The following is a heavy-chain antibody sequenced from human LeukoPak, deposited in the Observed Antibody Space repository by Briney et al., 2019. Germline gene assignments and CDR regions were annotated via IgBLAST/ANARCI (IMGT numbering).Heavy chain of an antibody. Sequence: SQTLSLTCAVSGGSITTGGYSWSWIRQPPGKGLEWIGYISHSGSTYYKPSLKSRVTISVDRSKNQFSLKLTSVTAADTAVYYCAPYSSTWPYWYLDLWGRGTLVTVSS. V-gene: IGHV4-30-2*01. D-gene: IGHD6-13*01. CDR1: GGSITTGGYS. J-gene: IGHJ2*01. CDR3: APYSSTWPYWYLDL. CDR2: ISHSGST.